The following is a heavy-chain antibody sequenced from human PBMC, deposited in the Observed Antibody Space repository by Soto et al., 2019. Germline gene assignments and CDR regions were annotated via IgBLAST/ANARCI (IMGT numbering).Heavy chain of an antibody. CDR1: GFTFSSYD. CDR2: IGTAGDT. Sequence: GSLRLSCAASGFTFSSYDMHWVRQATGKGLEWVSAIGTAGDTYYPGSVKGRFTISRENAKNSLYLQMNSLRAEDTAVYYCARDYSSGSQYGMDVWGQGTTVTVSS. CDR3: ARDYSSGSQYGMDV. J-gene: IGHJ6*02. D-gene: IGHD6-19*01. V-gene: IGHV3-13*01.